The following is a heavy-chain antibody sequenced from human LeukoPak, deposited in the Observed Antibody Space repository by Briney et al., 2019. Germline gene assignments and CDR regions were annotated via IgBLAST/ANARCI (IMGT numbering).Heavy chain of an antibody. V-gene: IGHV3-9*01. CDR1: GFTFDDYA. Sequence: GRSLRLSCAASGFTFDDYAMHWVRQAPGKGLEWVSGISWNSGSIGYADSVKGRFTISRDNAKNSLYLQMNSLRAEDTAVYYCARGRLLWFGELLPTYFDYWGQGTLVTVSS. D-gene: IGHD3-10*01. J-gene: IGHJ4*02. CDR3: ARGRLLWFGELLPTYFDY. CDR2: ISWNSGSI.